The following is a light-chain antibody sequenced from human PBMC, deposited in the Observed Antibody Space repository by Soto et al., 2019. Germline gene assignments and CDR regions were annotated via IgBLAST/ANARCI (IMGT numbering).Light chain of an antibody. V-gene: IGLV2-11*01. CDR2: DVS. Sequence: QSAVTQPRSVSGSPGQSVTISCTGTSSDVGSYNFVSWYQQNPGKAPKFMIYDVSKRPSGVPDRFSGSKSGNTASLTISGLQADDEADYYCCSYAGGSHTWEFGGGTKLTVL. CDR3: CSYAGGSHTWE. CDR1: SSDVGSYNF. J-gene: IGLJ3*02.